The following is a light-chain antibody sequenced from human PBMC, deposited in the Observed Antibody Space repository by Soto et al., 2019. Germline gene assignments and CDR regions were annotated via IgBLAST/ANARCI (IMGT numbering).Light chain of an antibody. CDR1: QSVRSY. CDR3: QQRYNWPDA. Sequence: EVVLTQSPATLSLSPGERATLSCRASQSVRSYIAWYQQKPGQAPRLLIYDAYNRATGIPARFSGSGSGTDFTLTISSLEPEDFAVYYCQQRYNWPDAFGGGTKVEIK. J-gene: IGKJ4*01. V-gene: IGKV3-11*01. CDR2: DAY.